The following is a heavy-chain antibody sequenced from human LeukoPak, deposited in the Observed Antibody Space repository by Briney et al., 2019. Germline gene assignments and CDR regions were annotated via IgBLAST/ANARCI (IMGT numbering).Heavy chain of an antibody. CDR2: IYHSGST. CDR3: ARSPPPMFSDSVDYFDY. CDR1: GGSISSGGYS. V-gene: IGHV4-30-2*01. D-gene: IGHD2-21*02. J-gene: IGHJ4*02. Sequence: SQTLSLTCAVSGGSISSGGYSWSWIRQPPGKGLEWIGYIYHSGSTYYNPSLKSRVTISVDRSKNQFSLKLSSVTAADTAVYYCARSPPPMFSDSVDYFDYWGQGTLVTVSP.